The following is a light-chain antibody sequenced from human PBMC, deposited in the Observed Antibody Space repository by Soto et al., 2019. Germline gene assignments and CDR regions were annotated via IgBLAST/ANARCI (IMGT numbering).Light chain of an antibody. Sequence: DIQMTQSPSTLSASVGDRVTITCRASQSISTWLAWYQQRAGKAPKLLIYKASNLESGVPSRFSGSGSGTDFTLTISSLRPDDFATYYCQQYNSYSWAFGQGTKVEMK. CDR2: KAS. J-gene: IGKJ1*01. V-gene: IGKV1-5*03. CDR1: QSISTW. CDR3: QQYNSYSWA.